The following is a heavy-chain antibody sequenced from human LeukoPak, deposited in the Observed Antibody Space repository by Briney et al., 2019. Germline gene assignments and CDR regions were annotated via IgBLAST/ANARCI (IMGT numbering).Heavy chain of an antibody. V-gene: IGHV1-69*13. J-gene: IGHJ3*02. D-gene: IGHD3-10*01. CDR3: VGGSGTSDAFDI. CDR2: IIPILGTA. CDR1: GGTFSSYA. Sequence: GASVKVSCKASGGTFSSYAISWVRQAPGQGLEWMGGIIPILGTANYAQKFQGRVTITADESTSTAYMELSSLRSEDTAVYYCVGGSGTSDAFDIWGQGTMVTVSS.